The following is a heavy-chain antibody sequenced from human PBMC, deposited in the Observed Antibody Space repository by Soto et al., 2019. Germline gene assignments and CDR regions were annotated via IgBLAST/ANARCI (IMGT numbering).Heavy chain of an antibody. J-gene: IGHJ6*02. Sequence: QVQLVQSGAEVKKPGSSVKVSCKASGGTFSSYAISWVRQAPGQGLEWMGGIIPISGTANYAQKFQGRGTITADESTSTSCMELSSLRSEDTAVYYCARSQGSSTIFEIYYYYYYGMDVWGQGTTVTVSS. CDR2: IIPISGTA. V-gene: IGHV1-69*01. CDR3: ARSQGSSTIFEIYYYYYYGMDV. CDR1: GGTFSSYA. D-gene: IGHD2-2*01.